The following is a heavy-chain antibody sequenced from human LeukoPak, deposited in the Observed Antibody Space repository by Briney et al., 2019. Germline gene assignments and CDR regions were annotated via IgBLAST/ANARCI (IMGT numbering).Heavy chain of an antibody. CDR2: ISYDGSSD. Sequence: GGSLRLSCAASGFNFSQYSFHWVRQTPGKGLGWVAVISYDGSSDYSVDSVKGRFTISRDNSKNTLYLQMNSLRREDTAVYYCAKYRVRGGYVWGVFEYWGQGTLVIVSS. CDR1: GFNFSQYS. J-gene: IGHJ4*02. CDR3: AKYRVRGGYVWGVFEY. D-gene: IGHD3-16*01. V-gene: IGHV3-30*18.